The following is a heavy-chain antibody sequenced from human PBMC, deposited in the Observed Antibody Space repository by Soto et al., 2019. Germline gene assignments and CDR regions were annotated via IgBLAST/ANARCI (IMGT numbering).Heavy chain of an antibody. CDR3: ARGRTVRNYAHDSSDYFYFFDY. J-gene: IGHJ4*02. CDR2: VYYTGST. D-gene: IGHD3-22*01. V-gene: IGHV4-59*01. Sequence: KPSETLSLTCTVSGDSISTFYWGWMRQSPGKELEWIGYVYYTGSTNYNPSLKSRVTISVDRSKNQFSLKLTSANAADTAVYYCARGRTVRNYAHDSSDYFYFFDYWGQGTQVTVSS. CDR1: GDSISTFY.